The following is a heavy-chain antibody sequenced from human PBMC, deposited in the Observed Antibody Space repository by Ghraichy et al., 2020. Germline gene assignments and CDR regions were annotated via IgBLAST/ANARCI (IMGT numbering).Heavy chain of an antibody. CDR1: GFTFSSYG. Sequence: GESLNISCAASGFTFSSYGMHWVRQAPGKGLEWVAVISYDGSNKYYADSVKGRFTISRDNSKNTLYLQMNSLRAEDTAVYYCAKGDTMIVVVTPGPFDIWGQGTMVTVSS. J-gene: IGHJ3*02. CDR3: AKGDTMIVVVTPGPFDI. V-gene: IGHV3-30*18. CDR2: ISYDGSNK. D-gene: IGHD3-22*01.